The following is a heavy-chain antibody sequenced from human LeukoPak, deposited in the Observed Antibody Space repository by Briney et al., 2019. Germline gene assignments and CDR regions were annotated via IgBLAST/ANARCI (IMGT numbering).Heavy chain of an antibody. CDR1: GFTFGSYG. D-gene: IGHD6-6*01. CDR3: ARGRAARPYYYYGMDV. J-gene: IGHJ6*02. Sequence: GRSLRLSCAAPGFTFGSYGMHWVRQAPGKGLEWVAVISYDGSNKYYADSVKGRFTISRDNSRNTLYLQMNSLRAEDTAVYYCARGRAARPYYYYGMDVWGQGTTVTVSS. V-gene: IGHV3-30*03. CDR2: ISYDGSNK.